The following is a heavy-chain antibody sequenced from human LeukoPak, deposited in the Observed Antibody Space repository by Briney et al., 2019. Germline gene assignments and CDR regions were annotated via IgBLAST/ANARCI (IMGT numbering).Heavy chain of an antibody. D-gene: IGHD3-3*01. CDR1: GYTFTGYY. CDR2: INPNSGGT. V-gene: IGHV1-2*02. Sequence: ASVKVSCKASGYTFTGYYIHWVRQAPGQGLEWMGWINPNSGGTNYAQKFQGRVTMTRDTSISTAYMELSRLRSDDTAVYYCASADLDFWSGYYVYWGQGTLVTVSS. J-gene: IGHJ4*02. CDR3: ASADLDFWSGYYVY.